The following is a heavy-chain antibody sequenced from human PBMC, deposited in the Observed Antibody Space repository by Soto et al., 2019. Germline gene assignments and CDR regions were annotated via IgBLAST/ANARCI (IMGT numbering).Heavy chain of an antibody. J-gene: IGHJ3*02. CDR2: FDPEDGET. V-gene: IGHV1-24*01. CDR1: GYTLTELS. CDR3: ATVVVGHDAFDI. D-gene: IGHD2-15*01. Sequence: ASVKVSCKVSGYTLTELSMHWVRQAPGKGLEWMGGFDPEDGETIYAQKFRGRVTMTEDTSTDTAYMELSSLRSEDTAVYYCATVVVGHDAFDIWGQGTMVTVSS.